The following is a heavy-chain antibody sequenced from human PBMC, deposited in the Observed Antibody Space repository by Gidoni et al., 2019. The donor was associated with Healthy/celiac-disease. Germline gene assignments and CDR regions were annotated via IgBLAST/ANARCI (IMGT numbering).Heavy chain of an antibody. Sequence: GRFTISRDNSKNTLYLQMNSLRAEDTAVYYCAQSGYYPLDAFDIWGQGTMVTVSS. V-gene: IGHV3-23*01. D-gene: IGHD3-3*01. CDR3: AQSGYYPLDAFDI. J-gene: IGHJ3*02.